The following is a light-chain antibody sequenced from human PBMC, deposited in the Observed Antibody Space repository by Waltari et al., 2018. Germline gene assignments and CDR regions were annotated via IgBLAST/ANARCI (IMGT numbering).Light chain of an antibody. CDR2: KIS. CDR3: MQGSHWPRT. J-gene: IGKJ2*01. Sequence: VVLTQSPLFMPVTLGQPASMSSRSSQSPVHIDGNTYLNWFHQRPGRSPRRLIYKISRRESGVPDRFSGSGSVTDFTLKISRVEAEDVGVYYCMQGSHWPRTFGQGTKLEI. CDR1: QSPVHIDGNTY. V-gene: IGKV2-30*02.